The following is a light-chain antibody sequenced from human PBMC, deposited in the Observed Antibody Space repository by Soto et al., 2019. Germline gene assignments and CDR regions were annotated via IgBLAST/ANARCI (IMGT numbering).Light chain of an antibody. V-gene: IGLV2-14*01. CDR1: SSDVGGYNY. CDR2: DVS. J-gene: IGLJ2*01. Sequence: QSALTQPASVSGSPGQSITISCTGTSSDVGGYNYVSWYQQHPVKAPKLMMYDVSNRPSGVSNRFSGSKSGNTASLTIYGLQAADESDYYCSSYTSSSTLVVFGGGTQLTVL. CDR3: SSYTSSSTLVV.